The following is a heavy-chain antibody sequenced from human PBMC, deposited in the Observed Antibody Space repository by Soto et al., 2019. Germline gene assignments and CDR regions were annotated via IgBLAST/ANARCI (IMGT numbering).Heavy chain of an antibody. CDR3: ARHSTVTGSIDY. J-gene: IGHJ4*02. CDR1: GGSISSSSYY. V-gene: IGHV4-39*01. D-gene: IGHD4-17*01. CDR2: IYYSGST. Sequence: SETLSLTCTVSGGSISSSSYYWGWIRQPPGRGLEWIGSIYYSGSTYYNQSLKSQVNISVDTSKNQYYLKLRSVTAADTAAYYCARHSTVTGSIDYWGQGTLVTVSS.